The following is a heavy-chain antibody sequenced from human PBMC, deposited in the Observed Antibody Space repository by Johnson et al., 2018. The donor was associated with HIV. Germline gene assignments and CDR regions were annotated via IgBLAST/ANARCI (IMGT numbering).Heavy chain of an antibody. CDR3: TTDWEYYYGSGKLDAFDM. V-gene: IGHV3-15*01. D-gene: IGHD3-10*01. CDR2: IKSKPGGGTT. Sequence: VQLVESGGGLVKPGDSLRLPCTASGFRFSNAWMGGVRQAPGKGMEWLGRIKSKPGGGTTSYAAPVKGRFTISRDDSKDTVYLHMNSLKVDDTAVYYCTTDWEYYYGSGKLDAFDMWGQGTMVTVSS. J-gene: IGHJ3*02. CDR1: GFRFSNAW.